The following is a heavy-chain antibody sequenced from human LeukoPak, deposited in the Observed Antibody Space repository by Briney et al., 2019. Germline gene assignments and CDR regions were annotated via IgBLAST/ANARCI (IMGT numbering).Heavy chain of an antibody. Sequence: GGSLRLSCAASGFTFDDYAMHWVRQAPGKGLEWVSLISGDGGSTYYADSVKGRFTISRDNSKNSLYLQMNSLRTEDTALYYCAKDRQPLRYFDWSPGMDVWGQGTTVTVSS. D-gene: IGHD3-9*01. CDR3: AKDRQPLRYFDWSPGMDV. J-gene: IGHJ6*02. CDR1: GFTFDDYA. V-gene: IGHV3-43*02. CDR2: ISGDGGST.